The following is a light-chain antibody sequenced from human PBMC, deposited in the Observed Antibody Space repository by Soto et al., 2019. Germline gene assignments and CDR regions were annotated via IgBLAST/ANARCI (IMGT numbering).Light chain of an antibody. J-gene: IGKJ2*01. V-gene: IGKV3-20*01. CDR1: QSISDF. CDR3: QQYDNSPLIYT. Sequence: EIVLTQSPGTLSLSPGERATLYCRASQSISDFIAWHQQKPGLAPRLLIYGASNRATGIPDRFSGSGSGTEFTLTISRLEPEDFAVYYCQQYDNSPLIYTFGQGTKLEIK. CDR2: GAS.